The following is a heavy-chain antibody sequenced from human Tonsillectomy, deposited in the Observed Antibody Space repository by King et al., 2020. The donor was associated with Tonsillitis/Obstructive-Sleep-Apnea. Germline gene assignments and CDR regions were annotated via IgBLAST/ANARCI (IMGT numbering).Heavy chain of an antibody. V-gene: IGHV4-34*01. J-gene: IGHJ4*02. Sequence: VQLQQWGAGLLKPSETLSLTCAVYGGSFSGYYWSWIRQPPGKGLEWIGEINHGGSTNYNPSLKIRVTISVDTSKNQFSLKLSSVSAADTAVYYCARTSTGSSSHELYYFDSWGQGTLVTVSS. CDR3: ARTSTGSSSHELYYFDS. CDR1: GGSFSGYY. CDR2: INHGGST. D-gene: IGHD6-6*01.